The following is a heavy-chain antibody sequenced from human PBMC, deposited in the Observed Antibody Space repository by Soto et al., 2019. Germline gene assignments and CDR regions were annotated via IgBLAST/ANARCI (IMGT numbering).Heavy chain of an antibody. Sequence: CGSLGPFAPAVGFTVVGHAMIRVVQAPGKWLEWVSAISGSGGSTYYADSVKGRFTISRDNSKNTLYLQMNSLRAEDTAVYYCAKGGDIVVVPAAMSFDYWGQGTLVTSPQ. V-gene: IGHV3-23*01. D-gene: IGHD2-2*01. CDR2: ISGSGGST. CDR1: GFTVVGHA. J-gene: IGHJ4*02. CDR3: AKGGDIVVVPAAMSFDY.